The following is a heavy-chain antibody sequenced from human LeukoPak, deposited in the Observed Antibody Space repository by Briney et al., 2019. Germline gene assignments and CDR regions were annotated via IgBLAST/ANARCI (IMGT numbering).Heavy chain of an antibody. CDR2: ISWNSGSI. CDR1: GFTFDDYA. D-gene: IGHD6-6*01. V-gene: IGHV3-9*03. Sequence: PGGSLRLSCAASGFTFDDYAMHWVRQAPGKGLEWVSGISWNSGSIGYADSVKGRFTISRDNAKNSLYLQMNSLRAEDMALYYCAKDIAARPYYFDYWGQGTLVTVSS. CDR3: AKDIAARPYYFDY. J-gene: IGHJ4*02.